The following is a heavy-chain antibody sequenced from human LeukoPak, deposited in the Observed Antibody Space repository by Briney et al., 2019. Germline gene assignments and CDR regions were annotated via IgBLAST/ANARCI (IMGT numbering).Heavy chain of an antibody. CDR1: GFTVSSNY. Sequence: QPGGSLRLSCAASGFTVSSNYMSWVRQAPGKGLEWVSVIYSGGSTYYADSVKGRFTISRDNSKNTLYLQMNSLRAEDTAVYYCARDPSGWYFVDYWGQGTLVTVSS. J-gene: IGHJ4*02. V-gene: IGHV3-66*01. CDR2: IYSGGST. CDR3: ARDPSGWYFVDY. D-gene: IGHD6-19*01.